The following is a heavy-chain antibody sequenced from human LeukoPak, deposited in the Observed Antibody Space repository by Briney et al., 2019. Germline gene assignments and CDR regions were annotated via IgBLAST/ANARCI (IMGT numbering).Heavy chain of an antibody. CDR3: ARQAHCTSDLCYPFDY. CDR2: IYNSGST. CDR1: GGSISSYY. J-gene: IGHJ4*02. V-gene: IGHV4-59*08. D-gene: IGHD2-8*01. Sequence: SETLSLTCTVSGGSISSYYWSWIRQPAGKGLEWIGHIYNSGSTNYNPSLKSRVTISADTTKNQFSLKLSSVTAADTAVYYCARQAHCTSDLCYPFDYWGQGTLATVSS.